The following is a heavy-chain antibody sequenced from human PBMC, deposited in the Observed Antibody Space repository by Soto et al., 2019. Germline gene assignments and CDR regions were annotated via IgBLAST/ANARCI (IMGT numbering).Heavy chain of an antibody. J-gene: IGHJ4*02. V-gene: IGHV3-30-3*01. D-gene: IGHD2-21*01. CDR1: GFTFSSYA. CDR3: AREPEGLWYFDY. CDR2: ISYDGSNK. Sequence: QVQLVESGGGVVQPGRSLRLSCAASGFTFSSYAMHWVRQAPGKGLEWVAVISYDGSNKYYADSVKGRFTISRDNSKNTLYLQMNSLRAEDTAVYYCAREPEGLWYFDYWGQGTLVTVSS.